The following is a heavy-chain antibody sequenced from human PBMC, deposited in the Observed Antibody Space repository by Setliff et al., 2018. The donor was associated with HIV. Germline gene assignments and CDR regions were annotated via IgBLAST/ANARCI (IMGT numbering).Heavy chain of an antibody. Sequence: GGSLRLSCAASGLTFSTHSMNWVRQAPGKGLEWVSYISGSSSPIYYADSVKGRFTISRDNAKNSLYLQMNSLRAEDTAVYYCARDSGGWYPTGDYYYYYMDVWGKGTTVTVSS. D-gene: IGHD6-19*01. V-gene: IGHV3-48*01. J-gene: IGHJ6*03. CDR2: ISGSSSPI. CDR3: ARDSGGWYPTGDYYYYYMDV. CDR1: GLTFSTHS.